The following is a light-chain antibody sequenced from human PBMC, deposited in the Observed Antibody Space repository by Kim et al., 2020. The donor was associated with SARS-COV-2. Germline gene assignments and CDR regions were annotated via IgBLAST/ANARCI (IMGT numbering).Light chain of an antibody. V-gene: IGKV3-20*01. CDR1: QSVSSSY. Sequence: PGERATLSCRASQSVSSSYLAWYQQKPGQAPRLLIDGASSRATGIPDRFSGSGSGTDFTLTISRLEPEDFAVYYCQQYGSSPYTFGQGTKLEIK. CDR3: QQYGSSPYT. J-gene: IGKJ2*01. CDR2: GAS.